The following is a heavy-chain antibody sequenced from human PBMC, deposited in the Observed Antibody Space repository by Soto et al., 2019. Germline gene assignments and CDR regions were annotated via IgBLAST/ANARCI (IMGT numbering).Heavy chain of an antibody. CDR1: GGTFSSYA. CDR2: IIPIFGTA. CDR3: AREARLYSGYEGYWFDP. J-gene: IGHJ5*02. V-gene: IGHV1-69*13. Sequence: ASVKVSCKASGGTFSSYAISWVRQAPGQGLEWMGGIIPIFGTANYAQKFQGRVTITADESTSTAYMELSSLRSEDTAVYYCAREARLYSGYEGYWFDPWGQGTLVTVS. D-gene: IGHD5-12*01.